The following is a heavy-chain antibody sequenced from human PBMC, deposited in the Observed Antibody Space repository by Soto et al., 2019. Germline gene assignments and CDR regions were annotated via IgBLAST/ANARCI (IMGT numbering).Heavy chain of an antibody. J-gene: IGHJ4*02. CDR2: VFYDGTT. CDR3: ERLVVVSQVANV. Sequence: SETLSLTCTVSGGAINTNNYYWGWVRQPPGKGLEWIGSVFYDGTTYYSPSLKSRVTISLATSRTQFSLKLNSVTAADTAVYYCERLVVVSQVANVWGQGTLVTVSS. V-gene: IGHV4-39*01. CDR1: GGAINTNNYY. D-gene: IGHD2-21*01.